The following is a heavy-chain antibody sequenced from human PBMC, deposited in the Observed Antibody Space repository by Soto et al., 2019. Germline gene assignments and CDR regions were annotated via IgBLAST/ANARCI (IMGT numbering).Heavy chain of an antibody. CDR1: GCTFTSYY. CDR2: INPSGATT. J-gene: IGHJ4*02. Sequence: ASVKVSCKASGCTFTSYYVHWVRQAPGQGLEWMGIINPSGATTTYAQNCQGRVAMTRDTSTSTVYMELSSLRSEDTVVYYCARRDCFSSSCYFKYWGQGTLVTVSS. D-gene: IGHD2-2*01. CDR3: ARRDCFSSSCYFKY. V-gene: IGHV1-46*01.